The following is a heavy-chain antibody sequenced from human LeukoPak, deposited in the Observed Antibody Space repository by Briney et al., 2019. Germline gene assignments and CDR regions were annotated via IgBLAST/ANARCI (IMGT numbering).Heavy chain of an antibody. CDR3: ARDPYDGNYYFDY. D-gene: IGHD3-3*01. CDR1: GYTFTGYH. J-gene: IGHJ4*02. V-gene: IGHV1-2*02. Sequence: ASVKVSCKTSGYTFTGYHVHWVRQAPGQGLAWMGWFNANSGDTKYAQKFQGRVTMTRNTSIGTDYMELTSLISDDTAIYYCARDPYDGNYYFDYWGQGTLVTVAS. CDR2: FNANSGDT.